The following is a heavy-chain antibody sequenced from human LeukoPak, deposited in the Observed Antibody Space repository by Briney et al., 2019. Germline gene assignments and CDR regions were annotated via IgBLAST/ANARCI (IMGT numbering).Heavy chain of an antibody. CDR2: IGSDGGST. Sequence: GGSLRLSCAASGFTFSSYEMNWVRQAPGKGLVWVSRIGSDGGSTTYADSVKGRFTISRDNAKNTLYLQMTSLRAEDTAVYYCARGGSGNFYYWGQGTLDTVSS. V-gene: IGHV3-74*03. CDR1: GFTFSSYE. J-gene: IGHJ4*02. CDR3: ARGGSGNFYY. D-gene: IGHD1-26*01.